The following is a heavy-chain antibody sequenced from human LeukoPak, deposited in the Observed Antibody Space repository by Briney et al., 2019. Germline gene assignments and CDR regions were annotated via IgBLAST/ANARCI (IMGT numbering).Heavy chain of an antibody. CDR1: GGSFSGYY. J-gene: IGHJ4*02. V-gene: IGHV4-34*01. D-gene: IGHD6-25*01. Sequence: PSETLSLTCAVYGGSFSGYYWSWIRQPPGKGLEWIGEINHSGSTNYNPSLKSRVTISVDTSKNQFSLKLSSVTAADTAMYYCARGPAFDYWGQGTLVTVSS. CDR3: ARGPAFDY. CDR2: INHSGST.